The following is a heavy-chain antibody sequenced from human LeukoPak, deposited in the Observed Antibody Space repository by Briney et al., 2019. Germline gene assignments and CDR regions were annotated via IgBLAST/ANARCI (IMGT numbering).Heavy chain of an antibody. Sequence: HPGGSLRLSCAASGFTVSTNYMNWVRQAPGKGLEWVSVIYSGDIRYYADSVKGRFTISRDNSKNTLYLQMNSLRADDTAVYYCATPRDVSTLVRGIGAFDIWGQGTMVTVSS. V-gene: IGHV3-66*01. CDR3: ATPRDVSTLVRGIGAFDI. J-gene: IGHJ3*02. D-gene: IGHD3-10*01. CDR2: IYSGDIR. CDR1: GFTVSTNY.